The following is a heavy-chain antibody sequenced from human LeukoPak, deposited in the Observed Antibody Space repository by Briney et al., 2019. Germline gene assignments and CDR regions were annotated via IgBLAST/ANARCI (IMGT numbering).Heavy chain of an antibody. CDR3: AKVAVAGSLCFDC. V-gene: IGHV3-23*01. D-gene: IGHD6-19*01. CDR2: TSGIGGTT. CDR1: GFPFTSYA. J-gene: IGHJ4*02. Sequence: GGSLRLSCAASGFPFTSYAVSWVRQAPGKGLDWVSTTSGIGGTTYYAESVKGRFTISRDNSKNTLYLQMNSLRAEDTAVYYCAKVAVAGSLCFDCWGQGTLVTVSS.